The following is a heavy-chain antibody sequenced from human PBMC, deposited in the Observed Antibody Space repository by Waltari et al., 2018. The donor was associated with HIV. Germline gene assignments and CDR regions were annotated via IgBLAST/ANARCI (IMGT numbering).Heavy chain of an antibody. V-gene: IGHV4-61*08. CDR3: ARVALTAYCDY. CDR1: GGSISSGGPY. CDR2: IYYSGST. J-gene: IGHJ4*02. D-gene: IGHD2-21*02. Sequence: QVQLQESGPGLVKPSETLSLTCTVSGGSISSGGPYWSWIRQPPGKGLEWVGYIYYSGSTNYNPSLKSRITISVDTSKNQFSLKLSSVTAADTAVYYCARVALTAYCDYWGQGTLVTVSS.